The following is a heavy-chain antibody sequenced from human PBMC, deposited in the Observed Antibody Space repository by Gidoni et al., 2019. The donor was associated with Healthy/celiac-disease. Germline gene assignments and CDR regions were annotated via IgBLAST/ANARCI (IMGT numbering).Heavy chain of an antibody. V-gene: IGHV3-21*01. J-gene: IGHJ3*02. Sequence: EVQLLESVGGLVKPGGSLRLSCAASGFTFSSYSMNWVRQAPGKGLEWVSYISSSSSYIYYADSVKGRFTISRDNAKNSLYLQMNSLRAEDTAVYYCARDCSSTSCPTESAFDIWGQGTMVTVSA. CDR3: ARDCSSTSCPTESAFDI. D-gene: IGHD2-2*01. CDR1: GFTFSSYS. CDR2: ISSSSSYI.